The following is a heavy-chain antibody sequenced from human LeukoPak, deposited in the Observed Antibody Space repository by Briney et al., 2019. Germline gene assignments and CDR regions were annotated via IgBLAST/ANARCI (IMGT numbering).Heavy chain of an antibody. CDR2: ISYDGSNK. Sequence: PGRSLRLSCAASGFTFSSYGMHWVRQAPGKGLEWVAVISYDGSNKYYADSVKGRFTISRDNSKNTLYLQMNSLRAEDTAVYYCAKDLYYGSRPGDYWGQGTLVTVSS. V-gene: IGHV3-30*18. CDR3: AKDLYYGSRPGDY. J-gene: IGHJ4*02. CDR1: GFTFSSYG. D-gene: IGHD3-10*01.